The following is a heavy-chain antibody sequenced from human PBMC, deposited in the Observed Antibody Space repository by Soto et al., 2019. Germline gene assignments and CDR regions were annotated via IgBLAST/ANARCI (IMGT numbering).Heavy chain of an antibody. V-gene: IGHV3-23*01. D-gene: IGHD5-12*01. CDR1: GFTFSSYA. J-gene: IGHJ4*02. Sequence: PGGSLRLSCAASGFTFSSYAMTWVRQAPGKGLEWVSAISGSGGSTYNADSVKGRFTISRDNSKNTLYLQMNSLRAEDTAVYYCAKDRESRGWIVQDYFDHWGQGTLVTVSS. CDR2: ISGSGGST. CDR3: AKDRESRGWIVQDYFDH.